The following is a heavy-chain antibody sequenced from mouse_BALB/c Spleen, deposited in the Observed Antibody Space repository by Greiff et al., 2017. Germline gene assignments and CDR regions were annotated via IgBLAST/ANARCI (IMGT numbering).Heavy chain of an antibody. J-gene: IGHJ3*01. D-gene: IGHD1-1*01. CDR2: ISIYYDNT. CDR3: ARSGYGSDVAY. V-gene: IGHV1-67*01. CDR1: GYTFTDYA. Sequence: VKLVESGPELVRPGESVKISCKGSGYTFTDYAMHWVKQSHAKSLEWIGVISIYYDNTNYNQKFKGKATMTVDKSSSTAYMELARLTSEDSAIYYCARSGYGSDVAYWGQGTLVTVSA.